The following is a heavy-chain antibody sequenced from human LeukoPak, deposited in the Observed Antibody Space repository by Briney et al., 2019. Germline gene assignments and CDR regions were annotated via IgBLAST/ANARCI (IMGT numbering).Heavy chain of an antibody. V-gene: IGHV3-64*01. J-gene: IGHJ4*02. CDR2: ISSNGGST. CDR3: ARGCSSTSCYHDY. Sequence: GGSLRLSCAASGFTFSSYAMHWVRQAPGKGLEYVSAISSNGGSTYYANSVKGRFTISRDNSKNTLYLQMGSLRAEDMAVYYCARGCSSTSCYHDYWGQGTLVTVSS. D-gene: IGHD2-2*01. CDR1: GFTFSSYA.